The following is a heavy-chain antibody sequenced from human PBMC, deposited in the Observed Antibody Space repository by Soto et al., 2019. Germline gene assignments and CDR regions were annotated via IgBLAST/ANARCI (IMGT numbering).Heavy chain of an antibody. CDR1: GFTFSSYA. J-gene: IGHJ4*02. D-gene: IGHD3-16*02. V-gene: IGHV3-23*01. CDR3: AKSRVFIGAIVTLLDS. Sequence: EVPLLESGGGLVQPGGSLTLSCATSGFTFSSYAMVWVRQAAEKGLEWVASISNNGDTAYYADSVQGRFTISRGNSKNTLYLQSNGLRADDTALYFCAKSRVFIGAIVTLLDSWGQGTQVTVSS. CDR2: ISNNGDTA.